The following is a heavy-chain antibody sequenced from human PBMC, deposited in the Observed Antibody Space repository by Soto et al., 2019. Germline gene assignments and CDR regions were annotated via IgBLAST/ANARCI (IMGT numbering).Heavy chain of an antibody. V-gene: IGHV3-23*01. CDR1: GFTFSSYA. Sequence: GGSLRLSCAASGFTFSSYAMSWVRQAPGKGLEWVSAISGSGGSTYYADSVKGRFTISRDNSKNTLYLQMNSLRAEDTAVYHCATLTYYYDSSGPSLWGQGTLVTVSS. CDR3: ATLTYYYDSSGPSL. D-gene: IGHD3-22*01. J-gene: IGHJ4*02. CDR2: ISGSGGST.